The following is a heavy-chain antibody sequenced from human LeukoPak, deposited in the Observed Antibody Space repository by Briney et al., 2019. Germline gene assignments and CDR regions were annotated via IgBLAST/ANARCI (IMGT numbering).Heavy chain of an antibody. D-gene: IGHD3-22*01. Sequence: GGSLRLSCAASGFTFSSYGMHWVRQAPGKGLEWVAVIWYDGSNKYYADSVKGRFTISRDNSKNTLYLQMNSLRAEDTAVYYCARSYYDSSGYHDYRGQGTLVTVSS. CDR2: IWYDGSNK. CDR1: GFTFSSYG. V-gene: IGHV3-33*01. CDR3: ARSYYDSSGYHDY. J-gene: IGHJ4*02.